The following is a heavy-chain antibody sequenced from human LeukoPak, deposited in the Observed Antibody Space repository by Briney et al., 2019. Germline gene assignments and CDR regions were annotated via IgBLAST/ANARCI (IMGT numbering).Heavy chain of an antibody. J-gene: IGHJ3*02. D-gene: IGHD5-12*01. V-gene: IGHV4-59*01. Sequence: SETLSLTCTFFGGSISSYYWSWIRQPPGKGLEWIGHIYYSGSTNYNPSLKSRVTISVDTSKNQFSLKLSSVTAADTAVYYCAREVYSGYEGYHDAFDIWGQGTMVPVSS. CDR2: IYYSGST. CDR3: AREVYSGYEGYHDAFDI. CDR1: GGSISSYY.